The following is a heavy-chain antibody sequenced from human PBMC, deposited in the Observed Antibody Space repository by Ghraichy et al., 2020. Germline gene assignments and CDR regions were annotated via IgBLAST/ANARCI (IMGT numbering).Heavy chain of an antibody. V-gene: IGHV3-23*01. CDR3: AKEGGRLGEGAFDV. D-gene: IGHD3-10*01. CDR1: EFTFDGYP. Sequence: GGSLRLSCAVSEFTFDGYPMTWVRQAPGKGLEWVSTLGADGRSTFYADSVQGRFTISIDKSKRTMYLQMNSLRADDTAVYYCAKEGGRLGEGAFDVWGQGTKVTVSS. CDR2: LGADGRST. J-gene: IGHJ3*01.